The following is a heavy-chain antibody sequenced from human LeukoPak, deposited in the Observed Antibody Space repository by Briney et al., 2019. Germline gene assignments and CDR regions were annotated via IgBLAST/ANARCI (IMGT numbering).Heavy chain of an antibody. CDR2: INPKSGGT. CDR1: GYTFIGYY. Sequence: ASVTVSCKASGYTFIGYYMHWVRQAPGQGLEWMGWINPKSGGTKYAQLFQGRVTMNRDTSISTAYMELSRLTSDDTAIYYCARDYYGSGSLSWFDPWGQGTLVTVSS. J-gene: IGHJ5*02. D-gene: IGHD3-10*01. V-gene: IGHV1-2*02. CDR3: ARDYYGSGSLSWFDP.